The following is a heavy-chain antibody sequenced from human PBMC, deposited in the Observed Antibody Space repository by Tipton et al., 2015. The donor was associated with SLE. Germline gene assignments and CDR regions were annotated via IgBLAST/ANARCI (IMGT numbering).Heavy chain of an antibody. D-gene: IGHD6-13*01. CDR3: ARHESSSWYTFDY. J-gene: IGHJ4*02. CDR2: IYYSGST. CDR1: GGSISSYY. Sequence: GLVKPSETLSLTCTVSGGSISSYYWSWIRQPPGKGLEWVGYIYYSGSTNYNPSLKSRVTISVDTSKNQFSLKLSSVTAADTAVYYCARHESSSWYTFDYWGQGTPVTVSS. V-gene: IGHV4-59*08.